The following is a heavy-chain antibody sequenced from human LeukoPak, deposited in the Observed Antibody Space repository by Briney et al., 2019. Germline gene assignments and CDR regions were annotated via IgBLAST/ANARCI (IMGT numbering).Heavy chain of an antibody. CDR3: ARDSGYSSDDAY. CDR2: ISYDGSNK. Sequence: PGGSLRLSCAASGFTFSSYAMHWVRQAPGKGLEWVAVISYDGSNKYYADSVKGRFTISRDNSKNTLYLQMNSLRVEDTAVYYCARDSGYSSDDAYWGQGTLVTVSS. D-gene: IGHD5-12*01. J-gene: IGHJ4*02. V-gene: IGHV3-30*14. CDR1: GFTFSSYA.